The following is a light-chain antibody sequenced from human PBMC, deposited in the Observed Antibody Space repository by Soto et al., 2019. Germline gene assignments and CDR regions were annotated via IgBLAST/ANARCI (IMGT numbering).Light chain of an antibody. J-gene: IGKJ4*01. Sequence: AIEMTQSPSSLSVSVGDRVTIPCRASQGIRHDLGWYQQKPGKAPELLIYAASILQSGVPSRFSGSGSGTDFTLTITSLQPEDFAIYYCLQDYTYPRTFGGGTKVDIK. CDR1: QGIRHD. V-gene: IGKV1-6*01. CDR2: AAS. CDR3: LQDYTYPRT.